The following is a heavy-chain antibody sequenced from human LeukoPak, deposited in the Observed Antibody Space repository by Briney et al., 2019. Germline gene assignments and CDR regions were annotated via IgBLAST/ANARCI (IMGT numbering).Heavy chain of an antibody. J-gene: IGHJ2*01. V-gene: IGHV3-33*06. CDR1: GFTFSSNS. CDR3: AKGPRGSYYCDSSGYYDWYFDL. Sequence: PGGSLRLSCAASGFTFSSNSMHWGRQAPPPGQGRVGVIWYDGSNKYYADSVTDRFTISRDNSKNTLYLQMNSLRAEETAVYYCAKGPRGSYYCDSSGYYDWYFDLWGRGTLVTVSS. D-gene: IGHD3-22*01. CDR2: IWYDGSNK.